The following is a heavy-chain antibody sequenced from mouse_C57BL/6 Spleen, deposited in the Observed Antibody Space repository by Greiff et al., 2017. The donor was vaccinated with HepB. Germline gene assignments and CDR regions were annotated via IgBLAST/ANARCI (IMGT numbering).Heavy chain of an antibody. CDR1: GYTFTSYW. V-gene: IGHV1-53*01. Sequence: QVQLQQPGTELVKPGASVKLSCKASGYTFTSYWMHWVKQRPVQGLEWIGNINPSNGGTNYNEKFKSKATLTVDKSSSTAYMQLSSLTSEDSAVYYFSRDYYGSSYVSAWFAYWGQGTLVTVSA. D-gene: IGHD1-1*01. CDR3: SRDYYGSSYVSAWFAY. J-gene: IGHJ3*01. CDR2: INPSNGGT.